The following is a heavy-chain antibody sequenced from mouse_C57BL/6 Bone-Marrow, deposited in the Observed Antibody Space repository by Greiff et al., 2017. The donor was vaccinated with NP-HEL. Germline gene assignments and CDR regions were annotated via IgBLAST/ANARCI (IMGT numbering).Heavy chain of an antibody. V-gene: IGHV1-22*01. D-gene: IGHD2-2*01. CDR3: ASRGGYDWFAY. Sequence: VQLQQSAPELVKPGASVKMSCKASGYTFTDYNMHWVKQSHGKSLEWIGYINPNNGGTSYNQKFKGKATLTVNKSSSTAYMELRSLTSEDSAVYYCASRGGYDWFAYWGQGTLVTVSA. J-gene: IGHJ3*01. CDR1: GYTFTDYN. CDR2: INPNNGGT.